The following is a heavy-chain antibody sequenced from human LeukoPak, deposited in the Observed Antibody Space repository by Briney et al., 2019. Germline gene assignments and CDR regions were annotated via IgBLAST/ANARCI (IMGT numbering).Heavy chain of an antibody. J-gene: IGHJ4*02. CDR3: ARWDSSGISD. CDR2: IYYSGST. CDR1: GFTVSSNY. V-gene: IGHV4-39*07. D-gene: IGHD3-22*01. Sequence: GSLRLSCAASGFTVSSNYMSWVRQPPGKGLEWIGSIYYSGSTYYNPSPKSRVTISVDTSKNQFSLKLSSVTAADTAVYYCARWDSSGISDWGQGTLVTVSS.